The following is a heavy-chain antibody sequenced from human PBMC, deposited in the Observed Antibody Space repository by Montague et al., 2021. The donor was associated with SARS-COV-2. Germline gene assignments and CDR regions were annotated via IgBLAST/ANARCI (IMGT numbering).Heavy chain of an antibody. Sequence: SETLSLTCAVYGGSFSGYYWNWIRQPPGKGLEWIGEINHSGSTNYNPSLKSRVTMSVDTSKNQFSLKLSSVTAADTAVYYCARGMYGLTETTDAFDTWGQGTMVSVSS. CDR3: ARGMYGLTETTDAFDT. J-gene: IGHJ3*02. D-gene: IGHD1-14*01. CDR2: INHSGST. V-gene: IGHV4-34*01. CDR1: GGSFSGYY.